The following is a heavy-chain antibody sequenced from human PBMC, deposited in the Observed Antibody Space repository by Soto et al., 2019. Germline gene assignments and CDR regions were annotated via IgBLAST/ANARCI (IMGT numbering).Heavy chain of an antibody. CDR1: GFTFSSYA. V-gene: IGHV3-30-3*01. CDR3: ARDQVGVAALTSGMDV. CDR2: ISYDGSNK. J-gene: IGHJ6*02. Sequence: GGSLRLSCAASGFTFSSYAMHWVRQAPGKGLEWVAVISYDGSNKYYADSVKGRFTISRDNSKNTLYLQMNSLRAEDTAVYYCARDQVGVAALTSGMDVWGQGTTVTVSS. D-gene: IGHD2-15*01.